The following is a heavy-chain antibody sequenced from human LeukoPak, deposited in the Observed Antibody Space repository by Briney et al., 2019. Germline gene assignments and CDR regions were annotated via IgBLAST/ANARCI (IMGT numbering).Heavy chain of an antibody. J-gene: IGHJ4*02. V-gene: IGHV3-23*01. D-gene: IGHD3-3*01. CDR2: ITGSGGST. CDR3: ARDERLLSFLK. Sequence: GGSLRLSCAASGFTFSSYGMHWVRQAPGKGLEWVSGITGSGGSTYYADSVKGRFTISRDNSKNTLYLQMNSLRAEDTAIYYCARDERLLSFLKWGQGTLVTVSS. CDR1: GFTFSSYG.